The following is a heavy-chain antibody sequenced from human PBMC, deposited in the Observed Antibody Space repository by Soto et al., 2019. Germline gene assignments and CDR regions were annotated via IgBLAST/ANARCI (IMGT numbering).Heavy chain of an antibody. Sequence: NLSETLSLTCTVSGASISSYFWTWIRQPAGKGLDWIGRISTSGTTNYNPSLKSRVTMSVDTSKNHFSLNLSSVTAADTAVYYCAREAGPDRWFDPWGQGTLVTVSS. CDR2: ISTSGTT. J-gene: IGHJ5*02. V-gene: IGHV4-4*07. CDR3: AREAGPDRWFDP. D-gene: IGHD6-19*01. CDR1: GASISSYF.